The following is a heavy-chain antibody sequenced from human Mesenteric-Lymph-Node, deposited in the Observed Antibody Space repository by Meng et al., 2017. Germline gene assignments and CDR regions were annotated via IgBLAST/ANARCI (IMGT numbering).Heavy chain of an antibody. CDR3: ARRRGGSGRDC. CDR2: IHHSGSA. Sequence: RPGSVYPSHTRSLTCPVPGGSMSSGNSYWSWIRQPPGKGLEWIGYIHHSGSAYYNPSLKSRVSISVDTSKNQFSLNLNSMTAADTAVYYCARRRGGSGRDCWGQGTLVTVSS. D-gene: IGHD3-10*01. CDR1: GGSMSSGNSY. J-gene: IGHJ4*02. V-gene: IGHV4-30-4*01.